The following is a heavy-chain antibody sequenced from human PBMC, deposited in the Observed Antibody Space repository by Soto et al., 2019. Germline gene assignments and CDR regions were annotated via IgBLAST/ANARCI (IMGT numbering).Heavy chain of an antibody. CDR3: ARDEGDSSCWHAQEGDEYFQH. CDR2: ISSSSSTI. Sequence: EVQLVESGGGLVQPGGSLRLSCAASGFTFGSYSMNWVRQAPGKGLEWVSYISSSSSTIYYADSVKGRFTISRDNAKNSLYLQMNSLRDEDTAVYYCARDEGDSSCWHAQEGDEYFQHWGQGSLVAVSS. V-gene: IGHV3-48*02. D-gene: IGHD6-19*01. J-gene: IGHJ1*01. CDR1: GFTFGSYS.